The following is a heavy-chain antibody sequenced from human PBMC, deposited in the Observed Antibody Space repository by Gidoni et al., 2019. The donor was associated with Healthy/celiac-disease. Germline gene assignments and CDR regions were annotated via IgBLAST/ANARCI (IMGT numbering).Heavy chain of an antibody. CDR1: GFTFSSYW. CDR2: IKQDGSEK. J-gene: IGHJ3*02. D-gene: IGHD5-12*01. CDR3: ARAWILRRDDAFDI. Sequence: EVQLVESGGGLVQPGGSLRLSCAASGFTFSSYWMSWVRQAPGKGLEWVANIKQDGSEKYYVDSVKGRFTISRDNAKNSLYLQMNSLRAEDTAVYYCARAWILRRDDAFDIWGQGTMVTVSS. V-gene: IGHV3-7*01.